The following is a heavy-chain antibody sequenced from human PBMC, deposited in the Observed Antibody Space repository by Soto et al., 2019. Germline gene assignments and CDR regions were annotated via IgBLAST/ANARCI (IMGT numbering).Heavy chain of an antibody. CDR2: IYYSGST. Sequence: PSETLSLTCTVSGGSISSSSYYWGWIRQPPGKGLEWIGSIYYSGSTYYNPSLKSRVTISVDTSKNQFSLNLGSVTAADTAVYYCARELPQRQGRNMNVWGQGTTVTVSS. V-gene: IGHV4-39*07. CDR1: GGSISSSSYY. D-gene: IGHD1-1*01. CDR3: ARELPQRQGRNMNV. J-gene: IGHJ6*02.